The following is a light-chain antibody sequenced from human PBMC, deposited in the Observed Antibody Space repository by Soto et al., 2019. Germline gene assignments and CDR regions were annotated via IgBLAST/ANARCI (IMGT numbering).Light chain of an antibody. CDR1: SSNIGTNT. V-gene: IGLV1-44*01. Sequence: QSVLTQPPSASGAPGQRVTMSCSGSSSNIGTNTVIWYQQLPGTAPKLLIYHNDLRPSGVPDRFSGSKSGTSASLAVSGVQSEDEADYHCAAWDDSLAAWVFGGGTKLTVL. J-gene: IGLJ3*02. CDR3: AAWDDSLAAWV. CDR2: HND.